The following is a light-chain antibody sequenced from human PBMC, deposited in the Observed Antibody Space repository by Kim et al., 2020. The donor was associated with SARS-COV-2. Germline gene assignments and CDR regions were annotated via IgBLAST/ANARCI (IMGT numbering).Light chain of an antibody. Sequence: SYELTQPPSVSVSPGQTASITCSGDKLGDKYACWYQQKPGQSPVLVIYQDSKRPSGIPERFSGSNSGNTATLTIRGTQAMDEADYYCQAWDSSTYV. CDR3: QAWDSSTYV. V-gene: IGLV3-1*01. CDR1: KLGDKY. J-gene: IGLJ1*01. CDR2: QDS.